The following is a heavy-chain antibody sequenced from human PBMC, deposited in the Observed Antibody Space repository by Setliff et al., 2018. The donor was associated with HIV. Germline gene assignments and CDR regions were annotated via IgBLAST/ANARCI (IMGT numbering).Heavy chain of an antibody. V-gene: IGHV4-38-2*01. J-gene: IGHJ5*02. Sequence: PSETLSLTCAVSGYAISSGYYWGWIRRPPGKVLEWIGSIYARGSTYYNPSLKSRVTISLDTSKNQFSLKLTSVTAADTAVYYCARGGTSSNWFGPWGQGTLVTVSS. CDR2: IYARGST. D-gene: IGHD2-2*01. CDR1: GYAISSGYY. CDR3: ARGGTSSNWFGP.